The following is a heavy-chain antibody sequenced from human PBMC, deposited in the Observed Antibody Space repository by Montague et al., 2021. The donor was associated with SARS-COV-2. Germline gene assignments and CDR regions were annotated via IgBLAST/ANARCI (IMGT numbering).Heavy chain of an antibody. CDR1: GDSISSGDYH. J-gene: IGHJ6*02. V-gene: IGHV4-61*09. CDR2: IYTLGST. Sequence: TLSLTCTVSGDSISSGDYHWSWVRQPAGKGLEWIGYIYTLGSTSYNPSLKSRVTISMDTSRNQLSLKLSSVTAADTAVYFCARGPYRTTYLNGMDVWGQGTTVTVSS. D-gene: IGHD1-14*01. CDR3: ARGPYRTTYLNGMDV.